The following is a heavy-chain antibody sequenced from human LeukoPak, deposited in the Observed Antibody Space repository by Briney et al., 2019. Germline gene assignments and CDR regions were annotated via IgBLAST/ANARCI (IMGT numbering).Heavy chain of an antibody. Sequence: GGSLRLSCAASGFTFSNYAMSWVRQAPGKGLEWVSSISGNGGGTYYTDSVKGRFTISRDNSKTTLYLQMTSRRAEDTAIYYCAKGQSVTSPSYWGQGTLVTVPS. CDR2: ISGNGGGT. J-gene: IGHJ4*02. CDR3: AKGQSVTSPSY. D-gene: IGHD1-14*01. V-gene: IGHV3-23*01. CDR1: GFTFSNYA.